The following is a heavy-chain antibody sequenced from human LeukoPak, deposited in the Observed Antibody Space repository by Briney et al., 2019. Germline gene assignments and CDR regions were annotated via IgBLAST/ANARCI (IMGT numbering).Heavy chain of an antibody. CDR1: GFTFSSYA. D-gene: IGHD5-24*01. Sequence: QSGGSLRLSCAASGFTFSSYAMHWVRQAPGKGLEWVAVISYDGSNKYYADSVKGRFTISRGNSKNTLYLQMNSLRAEDTAVYYCARSEMATVLYYFDYWGQGTLVTVSS. J-gene: IGHJ4*02. CDR3: ARSEMATVLYYFDY. CDR2: ISYDGSNK. V-gene: IGHV3-30-3*01.